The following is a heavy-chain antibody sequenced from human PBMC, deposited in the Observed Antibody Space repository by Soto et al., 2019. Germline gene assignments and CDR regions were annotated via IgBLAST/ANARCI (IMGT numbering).Heavy chain of an antibody. CDR2: IYSGGST. CDR1: GFTVSSNY. D-gene: IGHD6-19*01. V-gene: IGHV3-66*01. Sequence: EVQLVESGGGLVQPGGSLRLSCAASGFTVSSNYMSWVRQAPGKGLEWVSVIYSGGSTYYADSVKGRFTISRDNSKNTLYLQMNSLRAEDTAVYYCARAGPFGIAVAGPQGVDFDYWGQGTLVTVSS. J-gene: IGHJ4*02. CDR3: ARAGPFGIAVAGPQGVDFDY.